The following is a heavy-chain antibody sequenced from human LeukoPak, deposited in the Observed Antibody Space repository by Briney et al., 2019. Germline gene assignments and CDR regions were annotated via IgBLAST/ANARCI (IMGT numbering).Heavy chain of an antibody. CDR1: GYTFTSYS. CDR3: ARCGVGVAAAAANC. V-gene: IGHV1-3*01. Sequence: ASVKVSCKASGYTFTSYSMHWVRQAPGQSLEWMGRINAGNGNTKYSQKFQGRVTITRDTSASTAYMELSSLRSEDTAVYYCARCGVGVAAAAANCWGQGTLLTVSS. J-gene: IGHJ4*02. D-gene: IGHD6-13*01. CDR2: INAGNGNT.